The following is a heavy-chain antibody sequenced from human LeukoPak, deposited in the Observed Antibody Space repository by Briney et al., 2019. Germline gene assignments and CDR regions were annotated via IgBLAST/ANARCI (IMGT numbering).Heavy chain of an antibody. CDR1: GGSFSGYY. J-gene: IGHJ4*02. Sequence: SETLSLTCAVYGGSFSGYYWSWIRQPPWKGLEWIGEINHSGSTNYNPSLKSRVTISVDTSKKQFSLKLNSVTAADTAVYYCARAAVPRGVSFYFDYWGQGTLVTVSS. D-gene: IGHD6-13*01. CDR3: ARAAVPRGVSFYFDY. CDR2: INHSGST. V-gene: IGHV4-34*01.